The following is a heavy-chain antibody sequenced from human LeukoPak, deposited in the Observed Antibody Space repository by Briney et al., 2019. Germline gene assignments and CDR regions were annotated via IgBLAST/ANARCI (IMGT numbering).Heavy chain of an antibody. CDR1: GFTFSSYG. CDR2: IRYDGSNK. CDR3: AKDADYYDSSGYPRAFDY. J-gene: IGHJ4*02. D-gene: IGHD3-22*01. V-gene: IGHV3-30*02. Sequence: GGSLRLSCAASGFTFSSYGMHWVRQAPGKGLEWVAFIRYDGSNKYYADSVKGRFTISRDNSKNTLYLQMNSLRAEDTAVYYCAKDADYYDSSGYPRAFDYWGQGTLVTVSS.